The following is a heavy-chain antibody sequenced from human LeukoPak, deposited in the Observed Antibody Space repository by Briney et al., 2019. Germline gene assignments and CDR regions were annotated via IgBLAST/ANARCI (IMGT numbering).Heavy chain of an antibody. CDR3: ARRASSGYYYIDY. CDR2: IYYSGST. Sequence: PSETLSLTCTVSGGSISSYYWSWIRQPPGKGLEWIGYIYYSGSTNYNPSLKSRVTISVDTSKTQFSLKLSSVTAADTAVYYCARRASSGYYYIDYWGQGTLVTVYS. CDR1: GGSISSYY. V-gene: IGHV4-59*08. D-gene: IGHD3-22*01. J-gene: IGHJ4*02.